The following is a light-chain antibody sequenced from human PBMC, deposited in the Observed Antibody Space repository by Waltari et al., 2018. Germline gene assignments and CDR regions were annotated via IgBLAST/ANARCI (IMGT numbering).Light chain of an antibody. Sequence: QSALTQPASVSGSPGQSITISCTGTSSDIGAYHYVSWYQQFPGKAPKLIIYDVSKRPSGVSNRFSGSNSGDLASLTISGLQVDDEAHYHCASYTSGSTHVAFGGGTQVTVL. CDR2: DVS. CDR1: SSDIGAYHY. J-gene: IGLJ2*01. CDR3: ASYTSGSTHVA. V-gene: IGLV2-14*01.